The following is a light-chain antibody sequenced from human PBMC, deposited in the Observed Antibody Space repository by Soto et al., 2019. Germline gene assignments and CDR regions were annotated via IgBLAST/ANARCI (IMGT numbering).Light chain of an antibody. Sequence: SYELTQPPSVSVSPGQTASITCSGHKLGDKYACWYQQKPGQSPVLVIYQDSKRPSGIPERFSGSNSGNTATLTISGTQAMDEADSYCQAWDSSTDVVFGGGTKLTVL. CDR1: KLGDKY. J-gene: IGLJ2*01. CDR2: QDS. CDR3: QAWDSSTDVV. V-gene: IGLV3-1*01.